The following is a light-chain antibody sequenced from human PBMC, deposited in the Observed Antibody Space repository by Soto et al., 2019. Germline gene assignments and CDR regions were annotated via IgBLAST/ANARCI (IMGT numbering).Light chain of an antibody. Sequence: DIVMTQSPDSLAVSLGERATINCKSRQSVLYSSKNKNYLAWYQQKPGQPPKLLISGASTRESGVPDRFSGSGSGTDFTLTISSLQAEDVAVYYCQQYYSGFTWTFGQGTKVEIK. CDR1: QSVLYSSKNKNY. CDR3: QQYYSGFTWT. V-gene: IGKV4-1*01. CDR2: GAS. J-gene: IGKJ1*01.